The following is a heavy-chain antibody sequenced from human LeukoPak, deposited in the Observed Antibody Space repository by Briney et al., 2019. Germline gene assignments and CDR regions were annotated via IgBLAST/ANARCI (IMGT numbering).Heavy chain of an antibody. CDR2: LYSRGTP. J-gene: IGHJ5*02. V-gene: IGHV4-39*01. CDR3: ARHASWFGP. Sequence: SETLSLTCTVSGGSISSGDYYWRWIRQPPGKGLVWIGSLYSRGTPYHNPSLGGRVPISIDESKNQISLKLNSVTAADTAVYYCARHASWFGPWGQGTLVTVSS. CDR1: GGSISSGDYY.